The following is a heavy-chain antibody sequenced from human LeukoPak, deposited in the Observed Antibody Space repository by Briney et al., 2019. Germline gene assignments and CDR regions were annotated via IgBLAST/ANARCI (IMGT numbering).Heavy chain of an antibody. V-gene: IGHV4-59*01. CDR2: IYYSGST. CDR3: ARDLCSSTSCYGSHWFDP. Sequence: SETLSLTCTVSGGSISSYYWSWIRQPPGKGLEWIRYIYYSGSTNYNPSLKSRVTISVDTSKNQFSLKLSSVTAADTAVYYCARDLCSSTSCYGSHWFDPWGQGTLVTVSS. CDR1: GGSISSYY. J-gene: IGHJ5*02. D-gene: IGHD2-2*01.